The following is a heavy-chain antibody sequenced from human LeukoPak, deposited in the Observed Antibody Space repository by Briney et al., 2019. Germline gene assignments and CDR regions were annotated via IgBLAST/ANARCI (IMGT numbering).Heavy chain of an antibody. CDR2: ISGSGGST. J-gene: IGHJ6*02. CDR3: AKDSLDYYDSSGYYYYYGMDV. D-gene: IGHD3-22*01. CDR1: GFTFSSYS. V-gene: IGHV3-23*01. Sequence: GGSLRLSCAASGFTFSSYSMNWVRQAPGKGLEWVSAISGSGGSTYYADSVKGRFTISRDNSKNTLYLQMNSLRAEDTAVYYCAKDSLDYYDSSGYYYYYGMDVWGQGTTVTVSS.